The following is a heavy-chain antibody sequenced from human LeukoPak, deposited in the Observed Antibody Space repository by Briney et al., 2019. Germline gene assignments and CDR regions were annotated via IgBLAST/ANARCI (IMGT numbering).Heavy chain of an antibody. Sequence: SETLSLTCTVSGGSISSYYWSWIRQPAGKGLEWIGRIYTSGSTNYNPSLKSRVTMSVDTSKNQFSLKLSSVTAADTAVYYCARQGYYYDSSGFDYWGQGALVTVSS. CDR2: IYTSGST. CDR1: GGSISSYY. V-gene: IGHV4-4*07. CDR3: ARQGYYYDSSGFDY. J-gene: IGHJ4*02. D-gene: IGHD3-22*01.